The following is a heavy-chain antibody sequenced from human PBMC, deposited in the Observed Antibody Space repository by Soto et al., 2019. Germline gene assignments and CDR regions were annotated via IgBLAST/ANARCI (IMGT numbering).Heavy chain of an antibody. CDR2: INHSGST. CDR3: ARSRSGGFRLPGY. V-gene: IGHV4-34*01. Sequence: SETLSLTCAVYGGSFSGYYWSWIRQPPGKGLEWIGEINHSGSTNYNPSLKSRVTISVDTSKNQFSLKLSSATAADTAVYYCARSRSGGFRLPGYWGQGTLVNVS. J-gene: IGHJ4*02. D-gene: IGHD6-19*01. CDR1: GGSFSGYY.